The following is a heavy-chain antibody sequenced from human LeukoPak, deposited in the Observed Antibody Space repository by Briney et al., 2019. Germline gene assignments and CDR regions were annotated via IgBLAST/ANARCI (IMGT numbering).Heavy chain of an antibody. CDR2: INWNGGST. D-gene: IGHD3-16*01. Sequence: GGSLRLSCAASGFTFDDYGMSWVRQAPGKGLEWVSGINWNGGSTGYADSVKGRFTISRDNAKNSLYLQMNSLRAEDTALYYCASNKLTATWGTFDYWGQGTLVTASS. CDR1: GFTFDDYG. J-gene: IGHJ4*02. CDR3: ASNKLTATWGTFDY. V-gene: IGHV3-20*04.